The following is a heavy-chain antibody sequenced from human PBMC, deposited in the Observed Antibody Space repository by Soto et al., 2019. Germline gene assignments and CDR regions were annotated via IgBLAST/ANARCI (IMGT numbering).Heavy chain of an antibody. V-gene: IGHV1-69*01. CDR1: GGTFRNSA. D-gene: IGHD3-3*02. CDR2: IVPVFSTG. CDR3: WKEDGHHFRAFDH. J-gene: IGHJ4*02. Sequence: QVQLVQSGAEVKKPGSSVKVSCKASGGTFRNSAFSWVRQAAGQGLEWMGGIVPVFSTGEYAQKFQGRVTIIADESTRTVYMELSSLMCDDTAVYYFWKEDGHHFRAFDHWGQGTLVTVSS.